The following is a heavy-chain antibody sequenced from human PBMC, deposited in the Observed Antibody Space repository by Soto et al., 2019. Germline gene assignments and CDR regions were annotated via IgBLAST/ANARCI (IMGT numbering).Heavy chain of an antibody. CDR1: GGSVSSGDYY. V-gene: IGHV4-30-4*02. Sequence: SETLSLTCTVSGGSVSSGDYYWSWIRQPPGKGLEWIGHIYYSGSTYYNRSLKSRVTISSDTSTTTAYMELRSLRSDDTAVYYCARVVPGAEAWFGPWGQGTLVTVSS. J-gene: IGHJ5*02. CDR2: IYYSGST. CDR3: ARVVPGAEAWFGP. D-gene: IGHD2-2*01.